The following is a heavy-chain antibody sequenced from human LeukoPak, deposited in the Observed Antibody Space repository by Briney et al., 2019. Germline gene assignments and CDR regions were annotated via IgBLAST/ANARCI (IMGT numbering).Heavy chain of an antibody. D-gene: IGHD5-24*01. Sequence: GGSLRLSCVGSGFSFRRHWVNWVRQSAGKRLEWVVNIKPDGSDKYYVDSASGRFTVSRDNAKNSAFLQMNSLRAEDTAIYYCATISAQTFDIWGQGTLVSVSS. CDR1: GFSFRRHW. V-gene: IGHV3-7*01. CDR3: ATISAQTFDI. J-gene: IGHJ3*02. CDR2: IKPDGSDK.